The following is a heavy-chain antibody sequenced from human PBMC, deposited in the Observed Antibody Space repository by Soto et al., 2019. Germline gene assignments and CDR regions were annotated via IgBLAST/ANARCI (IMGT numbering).Heavy chain of an antibody. V-gene: IGHV3-48*03. J-gene: IGHJ4*02. CDR3: VRYCSTTLCNGVATRTFDY. D-gene: IGHD2-2*01. CDR2: ISSSGYTV. CDR1: RFTFSTYE. Sequence: EVQLVESGGALVQPGGSLRLSCAASRFTFSTYEMNWGRQAPGKGLEWVSYISSSGYTVYYADSVKGRFTISRDNTRNSLYLQMNSLRDEDTALYYCVRYCSTTLCNGVATRTFDYWGQGTLVTVSS.